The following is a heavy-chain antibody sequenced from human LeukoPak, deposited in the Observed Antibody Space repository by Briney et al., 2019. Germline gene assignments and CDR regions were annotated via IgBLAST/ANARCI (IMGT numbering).Heavy chain of an antibody. V-gene: IGHV3-48*01. D-gene: IGHD6-19*01. Sequence: PGGSLRLSCAASGFSIRSHGMNWVRQAPGKGLEWVSYITSSGSSIYYADSVKGRFTISRDNAKNSLYLQMNSLRAEDTAVYYYARDVATSGWATFYWGPGTLVTVSS. CDR2: ITSSGSSI. CDR1: GFSIRSHG. J-gene: IGHJ4*02. CDR3: ARDVATSGWATFY.